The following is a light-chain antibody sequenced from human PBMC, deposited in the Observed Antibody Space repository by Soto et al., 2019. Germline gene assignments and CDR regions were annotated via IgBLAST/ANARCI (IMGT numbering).Light chain of an antibody. CDR3: QQYNSYLWT. J-gene: IGKJ1*01. Sequence: DLQMTQSPSTLSASVGDRVTITCRASQSISSWLAWYQQKPGKAPKLLIYKASSLESGVPSRFSGSGSGTEFTLTISSLQPDDFATYYCQQYNSYLWTFGQGTKV. CDR2: KAS. V-gene: IGKV1-5*03. CDR1: QSISSW.